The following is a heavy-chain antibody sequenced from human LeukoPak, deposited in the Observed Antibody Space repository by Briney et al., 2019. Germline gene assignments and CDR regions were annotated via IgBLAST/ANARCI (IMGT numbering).Heavy chain of an antibody. CDR2: IFYGGST. V-gene: IGHV4-39*01. Sequence: APETLSLTCLVSGGSISSSSDYWGWIRQPPGRGLGWIGTIFYGGSTYYNPSLKRRATISVHTSKNQFSPKLSSVTAADTAVYYGASWSSSQVCFDYWGQGTLVTVPS. D-gene: IGHD6-13*01. CDR3: ASWSSSQVCFDY. CDR1: GGSISSSSDY. J-gene: IGHJ4*01.